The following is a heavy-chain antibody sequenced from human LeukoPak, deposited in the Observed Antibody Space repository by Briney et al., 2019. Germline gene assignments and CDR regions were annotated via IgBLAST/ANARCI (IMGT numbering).Heavy chain of an antibody. CDR1: GGSISRYY. V-gene: IGHV4-59*01. CDR3: ARDPGYYGSGNYYYYMDV. J-gene: IGHJ6*03. CDR2: MYYSGRS. Sequence: PETLSLTCTVSGGSISRYYWTWIRQPPGKGLQWIGNMYYSGRSSYNPSLKSRLTISIDTSKNQVSLKLTSMTAADTAVYYCARDPGYYGSGNYYYYMDVWGKGTTVTVSS. D-gene: IGHD3-10*01.